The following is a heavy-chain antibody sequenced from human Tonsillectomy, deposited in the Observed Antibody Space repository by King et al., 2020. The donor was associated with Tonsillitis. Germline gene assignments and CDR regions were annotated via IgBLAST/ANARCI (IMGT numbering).Heavy chain of an antibody. D-gene: IGHD6-13*01. CDR3: ARDVAAAGFLWD. V-gene: IGHV3-53*01. J-gene: IGHJ4*02. CDR2: SYTGGIT. Sequence: VQLVESGGCLIQPGGSLRLSCAASGFTISINYMSWVRQAPGKGLWWVSVSYTGGITYYADSVKGRFTISGDNSKNTLSLQMKSLRAEDTAVYYCARDVAAAGFLWDWGQGALVTVSS. CDR1: GFTISINY.